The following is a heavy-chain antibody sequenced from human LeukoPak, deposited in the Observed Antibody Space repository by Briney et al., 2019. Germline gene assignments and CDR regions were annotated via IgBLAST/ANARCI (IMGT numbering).Heavy chain of an antibody. Sequence: PSETLSLTCTVSGGSISSYYWSWIRQPPGKGLEWIGYIYYSGSTNYNPSLKSRVTISVDTSKNQFSLKLSSVTAADTAVYYCARVIAAAGPSEFDYWGQGTLVTVSS. V-gene: IGHV4-59*01. CDR1: GGSISSYY. D-gene: IGHD6-13*01. CDR2: IYYSGST. CDR3: ARVIAAAGPSEFDY. J-gene: IGHJ4*02.